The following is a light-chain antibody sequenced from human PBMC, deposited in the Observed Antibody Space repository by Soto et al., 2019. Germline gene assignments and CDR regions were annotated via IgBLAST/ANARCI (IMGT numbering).Light chain of an antibody. CDR1: TGAVTSGHS. CDR2: DTA. V-gene: IGLV7-46*01. J-gene: IGLJ1*01. CDR3: LLSYSGPYV. Sequence: QAVARQEPSVTVSTGRTFTLTCGSSTGAVTSGHSAYWFQQKPGQAPRTLIYDTAYKHSWTPARFSGSLLEGKAALTLSGAQTEDEADYYCLLSYSGPYVFGTGAKVTVL.